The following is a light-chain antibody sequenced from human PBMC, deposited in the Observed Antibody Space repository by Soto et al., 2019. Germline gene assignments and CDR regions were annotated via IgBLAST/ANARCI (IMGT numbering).Light chain of an antibody. CDR2: GAS. Sequence: EIVLTQSPGTLSLSPGESATLSCRASQSVSNSYLAWYQQKPGQAPRLLIYGASSSATGIPDRFSGSGSGTDFTLTISRLEPEDFAVYYCQQYGGSPPITFGQGTRLEIK. J-gene: IGKJ5*01. CDR1: QSVSNSY. V-gene: IGKV3-20*01. CDR3: QQYGGSPPIT.